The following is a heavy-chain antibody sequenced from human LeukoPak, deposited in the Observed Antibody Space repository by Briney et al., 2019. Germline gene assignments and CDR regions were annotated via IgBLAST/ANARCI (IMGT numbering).Heavy chain of an antibody. Sequence: ASVKVSCKASGYTFTSYDINWVRQATGQGLEWMGWMNPNSGNTGYAQKFQGRVTMTRNTSISTAYMELSSLRSEDTAVYYCARGYVGYCSGGSCYSGSWFDLWGQGTLVTVSS. V-gene: IGHV1-8*01. CDR2: MNPNSGNT. D-gene: IGHD2-15*01. CDR1: GYTFTSYD. CDR3: ARGYVGYCSGGSCYSGSWFDL. J-gene: IGHJ5*02.